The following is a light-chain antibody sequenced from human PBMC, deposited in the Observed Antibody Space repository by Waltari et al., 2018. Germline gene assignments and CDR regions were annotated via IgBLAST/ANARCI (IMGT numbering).Light chain of an antibody. V-gene: IGLV2-11*03. CDR3: CSYAGSYTWV. Sequence: WYQQHPGKAPKPMIYGVTRRPSGVPDRFSGSKSGNTASLTISGLQAEDEADYYCCSYAGSYTWVFGGGTKLTVL. CDR2: GVT. J-gene: IGLJ3*02.